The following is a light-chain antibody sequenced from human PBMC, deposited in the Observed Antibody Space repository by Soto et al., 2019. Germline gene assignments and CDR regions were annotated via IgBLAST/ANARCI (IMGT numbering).Light chain of an antibody. CDR2: GAS. Sequence: EIVLTQSPGTLSLSPGERATLSCRASQSVSSTYLAWYQQKPGQAPRLLIYGASIRATGVPDRFSGSGSGKDFTLTISRLEREDFAVYYCQQYGSSPYTFGQGTKLEIK. CDR3: QQYGSSPYT. J-gene: IGKJ2*01. CDR1: QSVSSTY. V-gene: IGKV3-20*01.